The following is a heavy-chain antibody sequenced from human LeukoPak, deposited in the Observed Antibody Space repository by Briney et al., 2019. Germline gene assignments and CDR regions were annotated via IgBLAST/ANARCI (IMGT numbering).Heavy chain of an antibody. CDR2: INSDGSST. CDR3: ARDPVRNDAFDI. Sequence: GGSLRLSCAASGFTFSSYWMHWVRQAPGKGLGGVSRINSDGSSTSYAYSVKGRFTISRDNAKNTLYLQMNSLRAEDTAVYYCARDPVRNDAFDIWGQGTMVTVSS. V-gene: IGHV3-74*01. CDR1: GFTFSSYW. J-gene: IGHJ3*02.